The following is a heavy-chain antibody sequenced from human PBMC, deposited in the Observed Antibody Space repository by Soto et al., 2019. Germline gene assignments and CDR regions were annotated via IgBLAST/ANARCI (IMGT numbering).Heavy chain of an antibody. D-gene: IGHD3-22*01. CDR3: ARGGSGYTWFNEF. J-gene: IGHJ4*02. V-gene: IGHV1-69*13. CDR2: IIPVFQTA. CDR1: GGLFSSYP. Sequence: ASVKVSCKASGGLFSSYPISWVRQVPGQGLEWMGGIIPVFQTAYYTQRFQGRVTITADESTNTAYMELSSLRSEDTAIYYCARGGSGYTWFNEFWGQGTLVTVSS.